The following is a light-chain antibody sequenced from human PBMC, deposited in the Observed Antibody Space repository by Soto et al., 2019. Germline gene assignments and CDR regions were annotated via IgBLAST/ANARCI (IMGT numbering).Light chain of an antibody. J-gene: IGLJ7*01. CDR2: EVS. CDR3: ATWDDDLNAAV. CDR1: SSDVGGYDY. V-gene: IGLV2-14*01. Sequence: QSALTQPASVSGSPGQSITISCTGTSSDVGGYDYVSWYQLHPGKAPKLMVFEVSNRPSGVSYRFSGSKSGNTASLTISGLQAEDEADYYCATWDDDLNAAVFGGGTQLTVL.